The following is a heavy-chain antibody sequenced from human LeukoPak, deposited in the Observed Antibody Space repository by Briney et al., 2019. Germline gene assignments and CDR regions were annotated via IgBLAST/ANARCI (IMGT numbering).Heavy chain of an antibody. CDR3: ARNDGDSSSWYLSYYFDS. CDR2: ISGSGGST. V-gene: IGHV3-23*01. Sequence: PGGSLRLSCAASGFTFSSYAMSWVRQAPGKGLEWVSAISGSGGSTYYADSVKGRFTISRDNSKNTLYLQMNSLRAEDTAVYYCARNDGDSSSWYLSYYFDSWGQGTLVTVSS. J-gene: IGHJ4*02. CDR1: GFTFSSYA. D-gene: IGHD6-13*01.